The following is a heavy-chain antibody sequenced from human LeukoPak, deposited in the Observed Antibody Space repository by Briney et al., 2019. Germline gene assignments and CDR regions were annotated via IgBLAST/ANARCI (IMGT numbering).Heavy chain of an antibody. Sequence: PSETLSLTCSVSGGSISSSSSYWGWIRQPPGKGLEWIGSIYYSGSSFDNPALKSRVAISVDTSKNQFSLKLSSVTAADTAVYYCARHRSGWLQSSFDYWGQGTLVTVSS. CDR1: GGSISSSSSY. CDR2: IYYSGSS. V-gene: IGHV4-39*01. CDR3: ARHRSGWLQSSFDY. D-gene: IGHD5-24*01. J-gene: IGHJ4*02.